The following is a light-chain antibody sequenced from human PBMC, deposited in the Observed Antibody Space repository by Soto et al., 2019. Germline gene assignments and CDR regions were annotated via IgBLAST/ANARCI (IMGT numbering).Light chain of an antibody. J-gene: IGKJ4*01. CDR1: QSVSSN. V-gene: IGKV3-15*01. Sequence: IVLTPSPAPLSVSPGERAPLSCRASQSVSSNLAWSQQKPGQAPRLVIYGASTRATGIPARFSGSGSGTEFTLTISSLQSEDFAVYYCQHYNQLALTCGGGAMVEIK. CDR3: QHYNQLALT. CDR2: GAS.